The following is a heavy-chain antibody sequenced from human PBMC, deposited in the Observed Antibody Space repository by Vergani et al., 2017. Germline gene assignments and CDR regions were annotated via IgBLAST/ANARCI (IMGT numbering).Heavy chain of an antibody. D-gene: IGHD3-10*01. J-gene: IGHJ4*02. CDR3: ARAGDLVRNFDY. CDR1: GGSISSGGYF. Sequence: QVQLQESGPGLVTPSQTLSLTCTVSGGSISSGGYFWSWIRQHPGKGLEWIGYIYYSGNIHYNPSLKSRVTISIDTSKNQFSLNLSSVSAADTAVYYCARAGDLVRNFDYWGQGTLVTVSS. V-gene: IGHV4-31*03. CDR2: IYYSGNI.